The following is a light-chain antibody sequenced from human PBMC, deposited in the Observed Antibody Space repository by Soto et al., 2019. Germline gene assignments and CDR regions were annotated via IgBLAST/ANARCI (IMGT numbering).Light chain of an antibody. Sequence: QSVLTQPASVSGSPGQSTTISCTGTSSDVGGYNYVSWYQQHPGKAPKLMIYEVGNRPSGVSNRFSGSKSGNTASLTISGLQADDEADYYCTSYTSSSTLYVFXTGTKVTVL. CDR2: EVG. CDR3: TSYTSSSTLYV. CDR1: SSDVGGYNY. V-gene: IGLV2-14*01. J-gene: IGLJ1*01.